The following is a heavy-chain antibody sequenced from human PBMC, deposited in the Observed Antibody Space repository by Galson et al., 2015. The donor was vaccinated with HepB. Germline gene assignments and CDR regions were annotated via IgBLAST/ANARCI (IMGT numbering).Heavy chain of an antibody. V-gene: IGHV3-53*01. CDR1: GFTVSTTY. CDR3: ASPFCTGGSCYPLWY. CDR2: IYSGGAT. Sequence: SLRLSCAASGFTVSTTYMNWVRQAPGKGLEWVSVIYSGGATYYADSVKGRFTISRDNSKNTLYLHVNNLRAEDTAVYYCASPFCTGGSCYPLWYWGQGTLVTVSS. J-gene: IGHJ4*02. D-gene: IGHD2-15*01.